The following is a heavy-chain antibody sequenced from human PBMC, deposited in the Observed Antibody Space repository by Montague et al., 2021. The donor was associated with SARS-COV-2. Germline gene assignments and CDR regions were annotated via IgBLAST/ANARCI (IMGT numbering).Heavy chain of an antibody. CDR3: ARTYYYGSVVWFDP. Sequence: SETLSLTCSRLGSSNTGEDWKSIRQNPRHQMKWNADICYRGKTNYNPSLKSRVTISVDTSKNQFSLKLSSVTAADTAVYYCARTYYYGSVVWFDPWGQGTRVTVSS. CDR2: ICYRGKT. CDR1: SSNTGED. V-gene: IGHV4-59*08. J-gene: IGHJ5*02. D-gene: IGHD3-10*01.